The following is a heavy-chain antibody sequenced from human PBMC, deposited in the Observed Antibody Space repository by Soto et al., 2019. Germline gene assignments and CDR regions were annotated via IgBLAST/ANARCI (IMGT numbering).Heavy chain of an antibody. CDR2: ISAYNGNT. Sequence: ASVKVSCKASGYTFTSYGISWVRQAPGQGLEWMGWISAYNGNTNYAQKLQGRVTMTTDTSTSTAYMELRSLRSDDTAVYYCAINFWSGSVEGYYGMDVWGQGTTVTVSS. V-gene: IGHV1-18*01. J-gene: IGHJ6*02. CDR1: GYTFTSYG. D-gene: IGHD3-3*01. CDR3: AINFWSGSVEGYYGMDV.